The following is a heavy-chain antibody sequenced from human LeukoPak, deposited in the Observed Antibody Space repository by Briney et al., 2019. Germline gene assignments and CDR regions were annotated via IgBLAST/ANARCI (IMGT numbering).Heavy chain of an antibody. V-gene: IGHV7-4-1*02. Sequence: ASVKVSCKASGYTFTSYAMNWVRQAPGQGLEWMGWINTNTGNPTYAQGFTGRFVFSLDTSVSTAYLQISSLKAEDTAVYYCARGALWFGEFDAFDIWGQGTMDTVSS. CDR3: ARGALWFGEFDAFDI. D-gene: IGHD3-10*01. CDR1: GYTFTSYA. J-gene: IGHJ3*02. CDR2: INTNTGNP.